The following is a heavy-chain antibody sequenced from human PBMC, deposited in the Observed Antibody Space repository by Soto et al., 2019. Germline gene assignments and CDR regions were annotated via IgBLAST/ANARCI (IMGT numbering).Heavy chain of an antibody. V-gene: IGHV3-73*01. J-gene: IGHJ4*02. CDR3: TTTPHYFDY. CDR1: GFTFSGSA. D-gene: IGHD2-15*01. Sequence: EVQLVESGGGLVQPGGSLKLSCAASGFTFSGSAMHWVRQASGKGLEWVGRIRSKANSYATAYAASVKGRFTISRDDSKNTAYLQMNSLKTEDTALYYCTTTPHYFDYWGQGTLVTVSS. CDR2: IRSKANSYAT.